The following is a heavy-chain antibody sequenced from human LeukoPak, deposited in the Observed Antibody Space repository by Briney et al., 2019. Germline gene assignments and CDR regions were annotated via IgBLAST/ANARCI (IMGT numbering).Heavy chain of an antibody. D-gene: IGHD3-22*01. J-gene: IGHJ4*02. CDR3: ASLYYDSSGSRGCFEY. Sequence: SVKVSRKASVYTFTCYYMHWVRHAPGQGLEWMGWINPNSGGTNYAHKFQDRVTMTRDKSISTAYMELSRLGSDDTAVYYCASLYYDSSGSRGCFEYRGQGTLVPVSS. V-gene: IGHV1-2*02. CDR1: VYTFTCYY. CDR2: INPNSGGT.